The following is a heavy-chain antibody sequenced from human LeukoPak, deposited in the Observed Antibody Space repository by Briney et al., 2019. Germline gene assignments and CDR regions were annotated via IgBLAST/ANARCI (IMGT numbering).Heavy chain of an antibody. V-gene: IGHV3-9*01. CDR1: GFTFDDYA. CDR2: ISWNSGSV. Sequence: GGSLRLSCAASGFTFDDYAMHWVRQAPGKGLEWVSGISWNSGSVGYADSVKGRFTISRDNAKNSLYLQMNSLRAEDTAVYYCARAAITTFAFDIWGQGTMVTVSS. CDR3: ARAAITTFAFDI. D-gene: IGHD4-11*01. J-gene: IGHJ3*02.